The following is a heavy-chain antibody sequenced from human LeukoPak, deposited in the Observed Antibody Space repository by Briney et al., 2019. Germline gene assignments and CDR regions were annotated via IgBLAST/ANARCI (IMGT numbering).Heavy chain of an antibody. V-gene: IGHV4-4*07. CDR3: ARGPTTVTRAFDY. Sequence: SETLSLTCTVSGDSISIYYWSWIRQPAGKGLEWIGRIYTSGSTNYNPSLKSRVTMSVDTSKNQFSLKLSSVTAADTAVYYCARGPTTVTRAFDYWGQGTLVTVSS. CDR2: IYTSGST. CDR1: GDSISIYY. J-gene: IGHJ4*02. D-gene: IGHD4-11*01.